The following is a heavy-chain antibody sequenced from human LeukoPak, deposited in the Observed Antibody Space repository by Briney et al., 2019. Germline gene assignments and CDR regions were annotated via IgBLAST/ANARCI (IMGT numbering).Heavy chain of an antibody. CDR2: INPNSGGT. J-gene: IGHJ6*02. V-gene: IGHV1-2*02. CDR3: ARDPTTVTTPLSYYGMDV. D-gene: IGHD4-17*01. CDR1: GYTFTGYY. Sequence: GASVKVSCKASGYTFTGYYMHWVRQAPGQGLEWMGWINPNSGGTNYAQKFQGRVTMTRDTSISTAYMELSRLRSDDTAVYYCARDPTTVTTPLSYYGMDVWGQGTTVTVSS.